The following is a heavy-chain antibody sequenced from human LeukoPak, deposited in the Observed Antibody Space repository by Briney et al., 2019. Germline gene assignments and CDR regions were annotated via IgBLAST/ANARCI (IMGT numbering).Heavy chain of an antibody. Sequence: GGSLRLSCAASGFTFSAYAMHWVRQAPGKGLEWVALISYDGSDTYYAGSVKGRFTISRDNSKTTLYLQMNSLRADDTAVYYCAKSLRGTGLDAFDIWGQGTMVTVSS. D-gene: IGHD2-8*02. V-gene: IGHV3-30*18. CDR2: ISYDGSDT. CDR3: AKSLRGTGLDAFDI. CDR1: GFTFSAYA. J-gene: IGHJ3*02.